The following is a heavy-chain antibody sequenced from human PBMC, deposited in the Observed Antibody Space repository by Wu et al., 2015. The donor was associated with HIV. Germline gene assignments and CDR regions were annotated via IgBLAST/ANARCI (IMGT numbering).Heavy chain of an antibody. D-gene: IGHD2-21*01. V-gene: IGHV1-69*12. CDR3: ARDLLWGEDF. J-gene: IGHJ4*02. CDR1: GGTFSSYA. Sequence: VQLVQSGAEVKKPGSSVRVSYKASGGTFSSYAFSWVRQAPGQGLEWMGGIIPISSTADYSQKFQGRIKITADESTRTTYMELSRLRSEDTAIYFCARDLLWGEDFWGQGTLVTVSS. CDR2: IIPISSTA.